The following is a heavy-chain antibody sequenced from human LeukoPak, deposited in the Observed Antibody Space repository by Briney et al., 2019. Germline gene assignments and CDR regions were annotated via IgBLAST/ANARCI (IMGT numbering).Heavy chain of an antibody. CDR2: IYHSGST. D-gene: IGHD1-26*01. CDR3: ARSSGAFGI. CDR1: GGSISSGGYS. V-gene: IGHV4-30-2*01. J-gene: IGHJ3*02. Sequence: KPSQTLSLTCAVSGGSISSGGYSWSWIRQPPGKGLEWIGYIYHSGSTYYNPSLKSRVTISVDRSKNQFSLKLSSVTAADTAVYYCARSSGAFGIWGQGTMVTVSS.